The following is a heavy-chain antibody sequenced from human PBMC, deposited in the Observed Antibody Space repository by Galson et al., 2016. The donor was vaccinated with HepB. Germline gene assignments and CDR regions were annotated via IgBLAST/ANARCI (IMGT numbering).Heavy chain of an antibody. V-gene: IGHV4-4*02. D-gene: IGHD4-23*01. CDR2: IYHSGRT. J-gene: IGHJ4*02. Sequence: SETLSPTCAVSGGSISSRNWWNWVRQPPGKGLEWIGEIYHSGRTNYSPSLKSRVTMSVDKSKNQFSLRLNSVTAADTAVYYCAVDYGGNSAFDSWGQGTLATVSS. CDR3: AVDYGGNSAFDS. CDR1: GGSISSRNW.